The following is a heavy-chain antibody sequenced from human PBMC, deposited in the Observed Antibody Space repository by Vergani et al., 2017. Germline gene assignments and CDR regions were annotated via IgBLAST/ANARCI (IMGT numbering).Heavy chain of an antibody. V-gene: IGHV4-59*01. CDR1: GGSMSGYY. CDR2: MYHSGST. J-gene: IGHJ5*02. D-gene: IGHD3-10*01. CDR3: GRVADCYGLESRLFDL. Sequence: QVRLQESGPGLVKPSETLSLTCSVSGGSMSGYYWSWIRQPPGQELEWIGYMYHSGSTNYNPALETRVTISGDPSKNQFSLKLNAVTAADTAVYYWGRVADCYGLESRLFDLWGQGSLVSVSS.